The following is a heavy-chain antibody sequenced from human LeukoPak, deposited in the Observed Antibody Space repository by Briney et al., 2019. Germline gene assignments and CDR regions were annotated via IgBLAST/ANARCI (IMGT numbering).Heavy chain of an antibody. V-gene: IGHV3-30-3*01. CDR3: AKDLLTLAISHYFDY. D-gene: IGHD3-3*01. Sequence: GGSLRLSCAASGFTFSSYAMHWVRQAPGKGLEWVAVISYDGSNKYYADSVEGRFTISRDNSKNTLYLQMNSLRAEDTAAYYCAKDLLTLAISHYFDYWGQGTLVTVSS. CDR1: GFTFSSYA. CDR2: ISYDGSNK. J-gene: IGHJ4*02.